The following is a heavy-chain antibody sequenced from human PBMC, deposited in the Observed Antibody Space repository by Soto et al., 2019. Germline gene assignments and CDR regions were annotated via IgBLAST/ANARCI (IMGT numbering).Heavy chain of an antibody. V-gene: IGHV4-61*01. CDR1: GGSISSGYYY. CDR3: ARAVYSSSRIFLRSTREAYGMDV. CDR2: IYYSGST. J-gene: IGHJ6*02. D-gene: IGHD6-13*01. Sequence: SETLSLTCSVSGGSISSGYYYWSWIRQPPGKGLEWIGNIYYSGSTNYNPSLKSRVTISVDTSKNQFSLKLSSVTAADTAVYYCARAVYSSSRIFLRSTREAYGMDVWGQGTTVTVSS.